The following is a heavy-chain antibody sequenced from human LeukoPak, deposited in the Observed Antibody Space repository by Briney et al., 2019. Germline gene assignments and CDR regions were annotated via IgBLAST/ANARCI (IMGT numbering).Heavy chain of an antibody. CDR2: INHSGST. Sequence: SETLSLTCAVYGRSFSGYYWIWIRQPPGKGLEWIGEINHSGSTNYNPSLKSRVTISVDTSKNQFSLKLSSVTAADTAVCYCARGTGYYDSSGYYSFDYWGQGTLVTVSS. J-gene: IGHJ4*02. CDR3: ARGTGYYDSSGYYSFDY. V-gene: IGHV4-34*01. CDR1: GRSFSGYY. D-gene: IGHD3-22*01.